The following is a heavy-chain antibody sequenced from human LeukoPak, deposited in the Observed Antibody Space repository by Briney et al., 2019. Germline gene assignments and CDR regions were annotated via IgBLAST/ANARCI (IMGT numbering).Heavy chain of an antibody. CDR1: GFTFSDYY. V-gene: IGHV3-7*01. J-gene: IGHJ4*02. D-gene: IGHD7-27*01. CDR2: IKQDGSEK. CDR3: ARDFNWGIFDY. Sequence: GGSLRLSCAASGFTFSDYYMSWIRQAPGKGLEWVANIKQDGSEKYYVDSVKGRFSISRDNAKNSLYLQMDSLRAEDTAVYYCARDFNWGIFDYWGQGILVTVSS.